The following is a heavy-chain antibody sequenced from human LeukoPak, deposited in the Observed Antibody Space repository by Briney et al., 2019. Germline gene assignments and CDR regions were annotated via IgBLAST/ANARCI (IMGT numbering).Heavy chain of an antibody. CDR1: GITVSTNY. J-gene: IGHJ4*02. CDR3: ARGLIYYDSRGHYLAERPYFDY. Sequence: GGSLRLSCAASGITVSTNYMTWVRQAPGKGLEWVSVIYKAGDPYNADSVKGRFSISRDNRKNMLYLQMNSLRAEDTAVYYCARGLIYYDSRGHYLAERPYFDYWGQGTLVTVSS. D-gene: IGHD3-22*01. CDR2: IYKAGDP. V-gene: IGHV3-53*01.